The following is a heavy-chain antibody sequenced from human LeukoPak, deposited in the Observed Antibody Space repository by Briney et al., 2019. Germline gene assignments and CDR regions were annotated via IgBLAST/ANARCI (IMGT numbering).Heavy chain of an antibody. J-gene: IGHJ4*02. CDR3: ARDPAGPSSWDYYDY. CDR1: GFTFSSYA. V-gene: IGHV3-30*04. Sequence: GGSLRLSCAASGFTFSSYAMHWVRQAPGKGLEWVAVISYDGSNKYYADSVKGRFTISGDNSKNTLYLQMNSLRAEDTAVYYCARDPAGPSSWDYYDYWGQGTLVTVSS. CDR2: ISYDGSNK. D-gene: IGHD6-13*01.